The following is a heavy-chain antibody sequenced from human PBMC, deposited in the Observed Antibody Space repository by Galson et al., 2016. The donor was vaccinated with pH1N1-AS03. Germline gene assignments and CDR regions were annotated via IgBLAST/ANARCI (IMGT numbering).Heavy chain of an antibody. CDR3: AKGGRCYDSLVDY. Sequence: SLRLSCAASGFPFIAYAMNWVRQAPGKGLEWVSVISASAGNTYYADSVKGRFTISRDNSKNTVYLQMNSLGAEDTAVYYCAKGGRCYDSLVDYWGQGTLVTVSS. D-gene: IGHD3-22*01. V-gene: IGHV3-23*01. J-gene: IGHJ4*02. CDR2: ISASAGNT. CDR1: GFPFIAYA.